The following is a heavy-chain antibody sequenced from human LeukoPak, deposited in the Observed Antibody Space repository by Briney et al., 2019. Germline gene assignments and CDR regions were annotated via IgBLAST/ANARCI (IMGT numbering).Heavy chain of an antibody. D-gene: IGHD1-26*01. J-gene: IGHJ4*02. V-gene: IGHV3-7*01. CDR1: GFTFSSYG. Sequence: PGGSLRLSCAASGFTFSSYGMHWVRQAPGKGLEWVANIKQDGSEKYYVDSVKGRFTISRDNAKNSLYLQMNSLRAEDTAVYYCARSMYSGSYYVEFYFDYWGQGTLVTVSS. CDR3: ARSMYSGSYYVEFYFDY. CDR2: IKQDGSEK.